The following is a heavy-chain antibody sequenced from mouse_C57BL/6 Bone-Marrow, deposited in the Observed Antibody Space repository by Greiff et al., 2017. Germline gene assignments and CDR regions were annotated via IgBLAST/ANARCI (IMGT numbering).Heavy chain of an antibody. V-gene: IGHV1-5*01. Sequence: EVQRVESGTVLARPGASVKMSCKTSGYTFTSYWMHWVKQRPGQGLEGIGAIYPGNSDTSYNQKFKGKAKLTAVTSASTAYMELSSLTTEDSAVYYCTRGGLWLMGFAYWGQGTLVTVSA. CDR1: GYTFTSYW. J-gene: IGHJ3*01. CDR3: TRGGLWLMGFAY. D-gene: IGHD1-1*02. CDR2: IYPGNSDT.